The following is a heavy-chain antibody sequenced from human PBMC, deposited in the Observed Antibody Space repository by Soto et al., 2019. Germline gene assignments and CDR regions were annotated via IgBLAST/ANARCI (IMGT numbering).Heavy chain of an antibody. J-gene: IGHJ4*02. D-gene: IGHD2-2*01. CDR2: IYYSGST. Sequence: SETLSLTCTVSGGSISSYYWSWIRQPPGKGLEWIGYIYYSGSTNYNPSLKSRVTISVDTSKNQFSLKLSSVTAADTAVYYCARDLTSSGPPDYWGQGTLVTVS. V-gene: IGHV4-59*01. CDR3: ARDLTSSGPPDY. CDR1: GGSISSYY.